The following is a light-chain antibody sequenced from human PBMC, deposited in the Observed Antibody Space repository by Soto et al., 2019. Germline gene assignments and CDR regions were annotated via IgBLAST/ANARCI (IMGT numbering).Light chain of an antibody. Sequence: EIVLTQSPGTLSLSPGERATLSCRASQSVSGDLAWYHHKPGQPPRLLIYDASTRALDTPARFAGSGSGTEFTLTISSLQSEDFAVYFCQQYNDWPITFGQGTRLEIK. CDR1: QSVSGD. CDR2: DAS. J-gene: IGKJ5*01. V-gene: IGKV3-15*01. CDR3: QQYNDWPIT.